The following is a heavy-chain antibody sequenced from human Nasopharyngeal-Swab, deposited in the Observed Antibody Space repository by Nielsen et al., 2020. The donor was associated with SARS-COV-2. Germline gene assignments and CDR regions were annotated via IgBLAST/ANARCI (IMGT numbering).Heavy chain of an antibody. D-gene: IGHD3-16*01. CDR1: GDSISSYY. CDR2: IYHSGST. V-gene: IGHV4-38-2*02. CDR3: ARLGEFDP. J-gene: IGHJ5*02. Sequence: SETLSLTCTVSGDSISSYYWGWIRQPPGKGLEWIGSIYHSGSTYYNPSLKSRVTISVDTSKNQFSLKLSSVTAADTAVYYCARLGEFDPWGQGTLVTVSS.